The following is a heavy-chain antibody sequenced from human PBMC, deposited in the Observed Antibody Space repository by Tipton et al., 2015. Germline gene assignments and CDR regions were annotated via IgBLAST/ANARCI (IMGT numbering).Heavy chain of an antibody. D-gene: IGHD3-22*01. CDR1: GGSISSGGYY. CDR2: IHHGGST. J-gene: IGHJ4*02. CDR3: AREVWYNDSTGYDY. V-gene: IGHV4-39*07. Sequence: TLSLTCTVSGGSISSGGYYWSYIRQPPGKGLEWIGEIHHGGSTNYNPSLKSRVTMSVDTSKNQFSLHLSSVTAADTAVYYCAREVWYNDSTGYDYWGQGTLVTVSS.